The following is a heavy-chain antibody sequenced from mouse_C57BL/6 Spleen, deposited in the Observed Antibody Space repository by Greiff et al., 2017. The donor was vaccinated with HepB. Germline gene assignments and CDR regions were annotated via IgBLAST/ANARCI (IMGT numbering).Heavy chain of an antibody. V-gene: IGHV1-80*01. Sequence: QVQLQQSGAELVKPGASVKISCKASGYAFSSYWMNWVKQRPGKGLEWIGQIYPGDGDTNYNGKFKGKATLTADKSSSTAYMQLSSLTSEDSAVYFCARLDGSSPYYFDYWGQGTTLTVSS. CDR2: IYPGDGDT. J-gene: IGHJ2*01. CDR1: GYAFSSYW. CDR3: ARLDGSSPYYFDY. D-gene: IGHD1-1*01.